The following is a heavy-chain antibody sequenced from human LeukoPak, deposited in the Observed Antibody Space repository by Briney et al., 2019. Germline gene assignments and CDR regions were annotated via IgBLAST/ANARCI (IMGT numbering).Heavy chain of an antibody. CDR3: ARDGAPGFWSGYSFAP. CDR2: IYYSGST. D-gene: IGHD3-3*01. Sequence: SETLSLTCTVSGVSVSSGSYYWSWIRQPPGKGLEWIGYIYYSGSTNYNPSLKSRVTISVDTSKNQFSLRLSSVAAADTAVYYCARDGAPGFWSGYSFAPGGQGPLVTVPS. V-gene: IGHV4-61*01. J-gene: IGHJ5*02. CDR1: GVSVSSGSYY.